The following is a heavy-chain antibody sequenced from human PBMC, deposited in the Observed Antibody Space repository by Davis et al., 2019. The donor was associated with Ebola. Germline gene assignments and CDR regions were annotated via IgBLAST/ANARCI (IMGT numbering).Heavy chain of an antibody. CDR2: ISAYNGNT. Sequence: AASVKVSCKASGYTFTSYGISWVRQAPGQGLEWMGWISAYNGNTNYAQKLQGRVTMTTDTSTSTAYMELRSLRSDDTAVYYCARVARRTLLWFGGGMDVWGKGTTVTVSS. V-gene: IGHV1-18*01. CDR3: ARVARRTLLWFGGGMDV. J-gene: IGHJ6*04. CDR1: GYTFTSYG. D-gene: IGHD3-10*01.